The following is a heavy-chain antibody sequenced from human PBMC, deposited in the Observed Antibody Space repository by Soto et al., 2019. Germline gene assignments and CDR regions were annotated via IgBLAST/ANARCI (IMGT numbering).Heavy chain of an antibody. CDR1: GFTFSSYG. V-gene: IGHV3-33*01. Sequence: GGSLRLSCAASGFTFSSYGMHWVRQAPGKGLEWVAVIWYDGSNKYYADSVKGRFTISRDNSKNTLYLQMNSLRAEDTAVYYCARESRTPSVGFDIWGQGTMVTVSS. CDR3: ARESRTPSVGFDI. J-gene: IGHJ3*02. D-gene: IGHD2-15*01. CDR2: IWYDGSNK.